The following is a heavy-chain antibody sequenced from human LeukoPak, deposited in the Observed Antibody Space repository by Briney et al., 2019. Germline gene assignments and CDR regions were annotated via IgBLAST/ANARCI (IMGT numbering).Heavy chain of an antibody. J-gene: IGHJ6*03. CDR1: GYTFTSYD. CDR2: MNPNSGNT. CDR3: ARGGSDYSTLRGYYYYYYMDV. D-gene: IGHD4-11*01. Sequence: GASVKVSCKASGYTFTSYDINWVRQATGQGLEWMGWMNPNSGNTGYAQKFQGRVTITRNTSISTAYMELSSLRSEDTAVYYCARGGSDYSTLRGYYYYYYMDVWGKGTTVTVSS. V-gene: IGHV1-8*03.